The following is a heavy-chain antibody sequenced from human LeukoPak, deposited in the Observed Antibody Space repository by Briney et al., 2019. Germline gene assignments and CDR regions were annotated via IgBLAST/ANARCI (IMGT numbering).Heavy chain of an antibody. V-gene: IGHV3-20*04. Sequence: GGSLRLSCAASEFTFSSYEMNWVRQAPGKGLEWVSGINWNGGSTGYADSVKGRFTFSRDNAKNSLYLQMNSLRAEDTALYYCARVGEYSSYFDYWGQGTLVTVSS. CDR1: EFTFSSYE. CDR2: INWNGGST. CDR3: ARVGEYSSYFDY. D-gene: IGHD6-6*01. J-gene: IGHJ4*02.